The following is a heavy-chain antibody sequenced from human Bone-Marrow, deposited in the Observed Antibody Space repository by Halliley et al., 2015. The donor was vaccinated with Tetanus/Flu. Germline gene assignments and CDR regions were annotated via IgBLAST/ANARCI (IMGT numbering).Heavy chain of an antibody. D-gene: IGHD3-22*01. Sequence: QLVQSGAEVKKPGESLRISCQGSGYSFTSYWITWVRQMPGKGLEWMGTINPRDANPKYSPSFQGHVTISSDKSSSTTYLQWSSLMASDSAIYYCTRGDGSVYYWDFEFWGQGTLFTVSA. V-gene: IGHV5-10-1*01. CDR1: GYSFTSYW. CDR2: INPRDANP. J-gene: IGHJ4*02. CDR3: TRGDGSVYYWDFEF.